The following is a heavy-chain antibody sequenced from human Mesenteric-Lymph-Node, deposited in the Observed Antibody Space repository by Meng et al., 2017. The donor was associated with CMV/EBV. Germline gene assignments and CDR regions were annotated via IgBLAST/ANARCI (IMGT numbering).Heavy chain of an antibody. CDR3: ARVGIGYCSSATCYLFDY. D-gene: IGHD2-2*01. V-gene: IGHV3-48*04. CDR1: GFTFSSYS. CDR2: ITSRGSTI. Sequence: GGSLRLSCAASGFTFSSYSMNWVRQAPGKGLEWVAKITSRGSTIYYADSVKGRFTISRDNAKNSLYLQMDSLRAEDTAVYYCARVGIGYCSSATCYLFDYWGQGRLVTVSS. J-gene: IGHJ4*02.